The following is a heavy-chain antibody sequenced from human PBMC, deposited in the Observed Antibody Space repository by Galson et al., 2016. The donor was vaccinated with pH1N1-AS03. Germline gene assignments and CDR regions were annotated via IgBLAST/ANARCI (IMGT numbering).Heavy chain of an antibody. D-gene: IGHD4/OR15-4a*01. CDR1: GGSFSGYY. Sequence: ETLSLTCAVYGGSFSGYYWSWIRQPPGKGLEWIGEIHHSGSTTNYSPSLKSRVTISVDTSQKQFSLKLTSVTAADTAVYFCARGGVMVPTNLEAFDIWGPGTMVTVSS. V-gene: IGHV4-34*01. J-gene: IGHJ3*02. CDR2: IHHSGSTT. CDR3: ARGGVMVPTNLEAFDI.